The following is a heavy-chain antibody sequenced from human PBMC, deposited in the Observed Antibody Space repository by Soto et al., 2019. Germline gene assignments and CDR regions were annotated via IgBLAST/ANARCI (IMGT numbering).Heavy chain of an antibody. CDR2: IIPIFGTA. J-gene: IGHJ6*02. Sequence: GASVKVSCKASGGTFSSYAISWVRQAPGQGLEWMGGIIPIFGTANYAQKFQGRVTITADESTSTAYMELSSLRSEDTAVYYCARDRIISGWYKGNYYYYGMDVWGQGTTVTVSS. CDR3: ARDRIISGWYKGNYYYYGMDV. V-gene: IGHV1-69*13. D-gene: IGHD6-19*01. CDR1: GGTFSSYA.